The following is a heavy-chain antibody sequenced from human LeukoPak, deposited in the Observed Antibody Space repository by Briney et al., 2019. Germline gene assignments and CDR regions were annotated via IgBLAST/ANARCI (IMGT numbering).Heavy chain of an antibody. CDR1: EFTFSSYA. CDR3: ARGSLMITFGGVIVT. J-gene: IGHJ5*02. D-gene: IGHD3-16*02. Sequence: GRSLRLSCAASEFTFSSYAMHWVRQAPGKGLEWVAVISYDGSNKYYADSVKGRFTISRDNSKNTLYLQMNSLRAEDTAVYYCARGSLMITFGGVIVTWGQGTLVTVSS. V-gene: IGHV3-30-3*01. CDR2: ISYDGSNK.